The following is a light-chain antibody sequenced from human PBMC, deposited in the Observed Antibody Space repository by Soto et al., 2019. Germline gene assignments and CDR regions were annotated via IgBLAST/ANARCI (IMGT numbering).Light chain of an antibody. CDR2: DAS. J-gene: IGKJ5*01. CDR1: RGIRSN. Sequence: IVMTQSPATLSVSPGERATLSFRASRGIRSNLAWYQQKPGQAPRVLIYDASTRATGIPARFSGSGSGTEFTLTISRLEPEDFAVYYCQQYGSSPITFGQGTRLEIK. CDR3: QQYGSSPIT. V-gene: IGKV3-15*01.